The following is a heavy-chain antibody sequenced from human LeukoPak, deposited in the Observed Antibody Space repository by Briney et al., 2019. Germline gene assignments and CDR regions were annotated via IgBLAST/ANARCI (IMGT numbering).Heavy chain of an antibody. Sequence: PSETLSLTCTVPGGSISSYYWSWIRQPPGKGLEWIGYIYYSGNTNYNPSLKSRLTISVDTSKNQFSLKLSSVTAADTAVYYCAREAGSGYFDLWGRGTLVTVSS. V-gene: IGHV4-59*01. J-gene: IGHJ2*01. CDR2: IYYSGNT. D-gene: IGHD3-10*01. CDR1: GGSISSYY. CDR3: AREAGSGYFDL.